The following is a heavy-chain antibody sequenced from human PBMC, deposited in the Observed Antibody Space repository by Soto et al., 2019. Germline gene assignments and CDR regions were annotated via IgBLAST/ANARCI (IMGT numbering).Heavy chain of an antibody. CDR2: ISGSGGST. CDR1: EFTFSFYR. D-gene: IGHD3-3*01. J-gene: IGHJ4*02. CDR3: AKTAYYDFWSGPPDFDY. Sequence: GGSLSLSSSASEFTFSFYRMSLVRQAPGKGLEWVSAISGSGGSTYYADSVKGRFTISRDNSKNTLYLQMNSLRAEDTAVYYCAKTAYYDFWSGPPDFDYWGQGTLVTVSS. V-gene: IGHV3-23*01.